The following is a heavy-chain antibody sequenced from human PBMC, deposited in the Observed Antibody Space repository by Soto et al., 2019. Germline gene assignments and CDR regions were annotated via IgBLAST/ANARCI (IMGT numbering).Heavy chain of an antibody. CDR2: ISYDGRNK. Sequence: QVQLVESGGGVVQPGRSLRLSCAASGFTFSSYGMHWVRQAPGKGLEWVAVISYDGRNKYYADSVKGRFTISRDNSKNTLYLQMNSLRAEDTAVYYCAKLKQQLVYFDYWGQGTLVNVSS. CDR1: GFTFSSYG. CDR3: AKLKQQLVYFDY. V-gene: IGHV3-30*18. D-gene: IGHD6-13*01. J-gene: IGHJ4*02.